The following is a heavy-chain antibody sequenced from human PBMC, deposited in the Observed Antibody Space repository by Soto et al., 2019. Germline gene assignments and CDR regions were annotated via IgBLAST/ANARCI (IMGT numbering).Heavy chain of an antibody. Sequence: ASVKVSCKASGYVFTAYSIHWLRQAPGQGLEWLGVINSGSGFTNYAQKLQGRVTMTTDTSTSTAYMELRSLRSDDTAVYYCARDGTYNWNYGWLDPWGEGTRVTVS. CDR2: INSGSGFT. V-gene: IGHV1-18*04. CDR3: ARDGTYNWNYGWLDP. J-gene: IGHJ5*02. CDR1: GYVFTAYS. D-gene: IGHD1-7*01.